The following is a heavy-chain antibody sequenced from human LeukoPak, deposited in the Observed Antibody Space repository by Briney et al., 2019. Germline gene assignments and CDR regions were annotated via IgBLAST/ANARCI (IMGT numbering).Heavy chain of an antibody. Sequence: ASVTVSFTASGYTFTDYYLHWVRQAPGQGIEWMGWINPNSGDTNYAQKFQGRVTMTRDTSISTAHMEMSRLRSDDTAVYYCARANFLYCSSTTCLFDYWGQGTLVTVSS. J-gene: IGHJ4*02. CDR1: GYTFTDYY. CDR2: INPNSGDT. CDR3: ARANFLYCSSTTCLFDY. D-gene: IGHD2-2*01. V-gene: IGHV1-2*02.